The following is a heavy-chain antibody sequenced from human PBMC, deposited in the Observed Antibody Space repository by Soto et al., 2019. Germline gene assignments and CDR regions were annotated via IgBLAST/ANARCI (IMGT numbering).Heavy chain of an antibody. D-gene: IGHD3-10*01. J-gene: IGHJ4*02. CDR1: GYTFTSYA. Sequence: GASVKVSCKASGYTFTSYAMHWVRKATGQRLEWMGWINAGNGNTKYSQKFQGRVTITRDTSASTAYMELSSLRSEDTAVYYCARYRGSTMVRGVIITYYFDYWGQGTLVTSPQ. CDR2: INAGNGNT. V-gene: IGHV1-3*01. CDR3: ARYRGSTMVRGVIITYYFDY.